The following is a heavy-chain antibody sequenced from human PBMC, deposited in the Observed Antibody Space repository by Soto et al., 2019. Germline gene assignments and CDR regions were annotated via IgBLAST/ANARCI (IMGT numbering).Heavy chain of an antibody. D-gene: IGHD1-7*01. CDR3: ATLELGAVS. J-gene: IGHJ5*02. Sequence: QVQLQESGPGLVRPSETLSLTCAVSGGSITSINWWSWVRQSPEKGLEWIGEIYHGGSTKYVPSLESRLTMSIDKSKTQFSLRLSSVTAADTAVYYCATLELGAVSWGPGILVTVSS. V-gene: IGHV4-4*02. CDR2: IYHGGST. CDR1: GGSITSINW.